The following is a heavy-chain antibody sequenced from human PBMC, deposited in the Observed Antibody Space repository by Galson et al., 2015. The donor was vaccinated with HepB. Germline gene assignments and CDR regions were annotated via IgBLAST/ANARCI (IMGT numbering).Heavy chain of an antibody. CDR3: AKGRVYTDSGDWYFDL. CDR1: GFTFSGYG. J-gene: IGHJ2*01. V-gene: IGHV3-23*01. D-gene: IGHD4-17*01. Sequence: SLRLSCAASGFTFSGYGMRWVRQAPGRGLEWVSAITSSGGGTYYADSVKGRFTISRDNSKNTLHLQMISLRAEDTAVYYCAKGRVYTDSGDWYFDLWGRGTLVTASS. CDR2: ITSSGGGT.